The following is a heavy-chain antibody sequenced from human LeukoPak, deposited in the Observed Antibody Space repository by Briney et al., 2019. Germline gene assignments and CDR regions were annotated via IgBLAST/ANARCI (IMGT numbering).Heavy chain of an antibody. Sequence: ASVKVSCKASGYTFTGYYMHWVRQAPGKGLEWMGGFDPEDGETIYAQKFQGRVTMTEDTSTDTAYMELSSLRSEDTAVYYCATAVVVASLDYWGQGTLVTVSS. J-gene: IGHJ4*02. CDR2: FDPEDGET. D-gene: IGHD3-22*01. CDR3: ATAVVVASLDY. V-gene: IGHV1-24*01. CDR1: GYTFTGYY.